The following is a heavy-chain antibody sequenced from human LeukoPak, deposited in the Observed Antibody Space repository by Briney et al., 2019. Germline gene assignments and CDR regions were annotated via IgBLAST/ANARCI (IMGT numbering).Heavy chain of an antibody. CDR2: ISHSGST. J-gene: IGHJ5*02. CDR3: ARGRFLNWFDP. D-gene: IGHD3-16*01. V-gene: IGHV4-34*01. Sequence: PSETLSLTCTVYGGSFSGYYWSWIRQPPGKGLEWIGEISHSGSTNYNPSLKSRVTISVDTSKNQFSLKLSSVTAADTAVYYCARGRFLNWFDPWGQGTLVTVSS. CDR1: GGSFSGYY.